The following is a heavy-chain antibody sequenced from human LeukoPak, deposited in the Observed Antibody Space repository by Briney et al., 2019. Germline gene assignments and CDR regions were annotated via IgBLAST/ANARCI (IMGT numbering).Heavy chain of an antibody. J-gene: IGHJ3*02. D-gene: IGHD3-22*01. V-gene: IGHV3-33*01. CDR3: ARSTRGDSNGQGDDLDI. CDR1: GFTLSDHG. CDR2: IWNDGSKK. Sequence: PGTSLRLSCTASGFTLSDHGMHWVRQAPGKGLEWVAVIWNDGSKKYYGDSVKGRFTISRDISKSTLDLQMNSLRVGDTAVYYCARSTRGDSNGQGDDLDIWGQGTTVTVSA.